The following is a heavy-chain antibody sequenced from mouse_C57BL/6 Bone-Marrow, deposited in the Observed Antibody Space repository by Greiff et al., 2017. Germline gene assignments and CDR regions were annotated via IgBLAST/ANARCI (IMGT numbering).Heavy chain of an antibody. CDR1: GYTFTSYW. Sequence: QVQLQQSGAELVKPGASVKLSCKASGYTFTSYWMHWVKQRPGQGLEWIGMIHPNSGSTNYNEKFKSKATLTVDKSSSTAYMQLSSLTSEDSAVYYCARSDYYGTREDWYFDVWGTGTTVTVSS. V-gene: IGHV1-64*01. CDR2: IHPNSGST. CDR3: ARSDYYGTREDWYFDV. D-gene: IGHD1-1*01. J-gene: IGHJ1*03.